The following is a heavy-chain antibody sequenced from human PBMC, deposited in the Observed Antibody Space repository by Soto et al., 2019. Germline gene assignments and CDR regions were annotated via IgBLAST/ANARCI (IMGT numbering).Heavy chain of an antibody. Sequence: SETLSLTCTVSGGSSSNYYWSWIRQPPGKGLEWVGYIYYSRSTTSYNPSLGSRVTISVDTSKNQFSLKLSSVTAADTAVYYFARHLYLGWEPNYFDYWGQGTLVTVSS. CDR1: GGSSSNYY. CDR2: IYYSRSTT. V-gene: IGHV4-59*08. D-gene: IGHD1-26*01. J-gene: IGHJ4*02. CDR3: ARHLYLGWEPNYFDY.